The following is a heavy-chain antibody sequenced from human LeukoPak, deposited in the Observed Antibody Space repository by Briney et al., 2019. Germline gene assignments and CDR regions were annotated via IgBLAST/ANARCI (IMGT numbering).Heavy chain of an antibody. J-gene: IGHJ4*02. CDR1: GYSFSTHW. D-gene: IGHD6-13*01. V-gene: IGHV5-51*01. CDR2: IHPGDSDT. CDR3: AKLGAYFSSWYGFFDY. Sequence: GESLKISCKGSGYSFSTHWIGWVRQMPGKGLEWMGIIHPGDSDTRYSPSFQGQVTISADKSISTAYLQWSSLKGSDTAMYYCAKLGAYFSSWYGFFDYWGQGTLVTVSS.